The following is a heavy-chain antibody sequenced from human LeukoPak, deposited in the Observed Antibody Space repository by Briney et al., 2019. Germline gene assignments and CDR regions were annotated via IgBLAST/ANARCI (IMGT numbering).Heavy chain of an antibody. D-gene: IGHD4-17*01. CDR1: GFTFTSHE. CDR3: ARGPASDFTVTYFDY. Sequence: GGSLRLSCAASGFTFTSHEMNWVRQAPGKGLEWVSYITRSDGTIYYADSVKGRFTISRDNAKNSLYLQMNSLRAEDTAVYYCARGPASDFTVTYFDYWSQGTLVTVSS. CDR2: ITRSDGTI. V-gene: IGHV3-48*03. J-gene: IGHJ4*02.